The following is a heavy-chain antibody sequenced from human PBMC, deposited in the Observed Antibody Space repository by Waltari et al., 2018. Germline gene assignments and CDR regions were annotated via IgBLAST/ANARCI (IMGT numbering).Heavy chain of an antibody. J-gene: IGHJ4*02. CDR2: IYVYNENT. D-gene: IGHD3-16*02. CDR1: GYKFRDYG. CDR3: ARVVTGVHEVNDN. Sequence: QVRLTQSGSDVKEPGASVKVSCTAAGYKFRDYGISWVRQAPGQGLEWMGWIYVYNENTRFAEKFEDRVTLTTDKGTETVYMDLTDLRPDDTAVYYCARVVTGVHEVNDNWGQGTLVIVSS. V-gene: IGHV1-18*01.